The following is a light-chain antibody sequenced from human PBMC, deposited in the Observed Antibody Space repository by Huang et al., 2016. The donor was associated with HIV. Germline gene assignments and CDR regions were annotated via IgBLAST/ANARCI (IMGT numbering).Light chain of an antibody. CDR1: QSISGY. CDR2: AAY. Sequence: DIQMTQSPSSLSASVGDRVTITCRASQSISGYLNWYQQKPGKAPKLLIYAAYSLQGGVPSRFSGSGAGTDFTLTISSRQPEDFATYYCQQTSSTLITFGQGTRLEIK. V-gene: IGKV1-39*01. CDR3: QQTSSTLIT. J-gene: IGKJ5*01.